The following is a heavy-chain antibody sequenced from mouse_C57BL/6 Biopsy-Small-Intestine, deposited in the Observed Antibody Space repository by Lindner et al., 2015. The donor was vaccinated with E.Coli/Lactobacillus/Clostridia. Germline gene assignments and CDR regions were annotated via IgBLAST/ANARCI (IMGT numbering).Heavy chain of an antibody. V-gene: IGHV5-17*01. CDR1: RFTFSDYG. CDR2: INSGSSTV. J-gene: IGHJ4*01. CDR3: ARPYYYSMDY. Sequence: VQLQESGGGLVKPGGSRKLSCAASRFTFSDYGMHWVRQAPEKGLEWVAYINSGSSTVYYTDTVKGRFTISRDNAKNTLFLQMTSLRSEDTAMYYCARPYYYSMDYWGQGTSVTVSS.